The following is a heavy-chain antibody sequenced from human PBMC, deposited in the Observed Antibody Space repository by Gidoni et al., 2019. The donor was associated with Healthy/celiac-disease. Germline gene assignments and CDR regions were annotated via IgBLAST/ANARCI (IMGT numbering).Heavy chain of an antibody. V-gene: IGHV5-51*01. CDR2: IYPGDSDT. D-gene: IGHD6-19*01. CDR1: GYSFTTYW. Sequence: EVQLVQSGAAVKKPGESLKISCKGSGYSFTTYWIGWVRQMPGKGLEWMVLIYPGDSDTRYSPSVQGQVTISADKSISTAYLQWSSLKAADTGMYYCARRSPYTSGWTSFDYWGQGTLVTVSS. CDR3: ARRSPYTSGWTSFDY. J-gene: IGHJ4*02.